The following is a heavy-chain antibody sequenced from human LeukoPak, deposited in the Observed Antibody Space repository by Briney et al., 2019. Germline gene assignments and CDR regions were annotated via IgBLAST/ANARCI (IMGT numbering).Heavy chain of an antibody. J-gene: IGHJ4*02. Sequence: PGGSLRLSCAASGFTFSSYSMNWVRQAPGKGLEWVSSISSSSSYIYYADSVKGRFTISRDNAKNSLYLQMNSLRAEDTAVYYCAKDGRGSSAFDYWGQGTLVTVSS. V-gene: IGHV3-21*01. CDR2: ISSSSSYI. CDR3: AKDGRGSSAFDY. CDR1: GFTFSSYS. D-gene: IGHD1-26*01.